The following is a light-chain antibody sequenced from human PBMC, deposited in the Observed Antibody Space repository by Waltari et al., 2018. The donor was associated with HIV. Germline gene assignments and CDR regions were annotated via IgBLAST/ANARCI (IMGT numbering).Light chain of an antibody. CDR1: DSDVGKYDF. CDR3: CSYAGGPCV. V-gene: IGLV2-23*02. J-gene: IGLJ1*01. Sequence: QSALPQPASVSGSLGQSVNMSCSGSDSDVGKYDFVSWYQHNPAPAPHLIIYDVNTRPSGVSLRFSGSKSGNTASLTISGLQAEDEADYYCCSYAGGPCVFGSGT. CDR2: DVN.